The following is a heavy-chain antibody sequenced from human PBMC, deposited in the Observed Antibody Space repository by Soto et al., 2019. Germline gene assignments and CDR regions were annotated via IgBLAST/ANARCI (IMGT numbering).Heavy chain of an antibody. CDR2: IYYSGST. CDR3: ARHSIRFLEWLLFNWFDP. D-gene: IGHD3-3*01. CDR1: GGSISSSSYY. Sequence: QLQLQESGPGLVKPSETLSLTCTVSGGSISSSSYYWGWIRQPPGKGLEWIGSIYYSGSTYYNPSLKSRVTISVDTSKNQFSLKLSSVTAADTAVYYCARHSIRFLEWLLFNWFDPWGQGTLVTVSS. V-gene: IGHV4-39*01. J-gene: IGHJ5*02.